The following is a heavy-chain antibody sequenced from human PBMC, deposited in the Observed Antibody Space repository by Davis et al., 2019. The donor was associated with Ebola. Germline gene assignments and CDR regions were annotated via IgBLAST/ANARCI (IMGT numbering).Heavy chain of an antibody. CDR1: GFTFSNYG. D-gene: IGHD4-17*01. V-gene: IGHV3-30*03. CDR3: ARLVTVTTIGSAFDY. Sequence: GESLKISCAASGFTFSNYGMHWVRQAPGKGLEWVAVISYDGSNKYYADSVKGRFTISRDNSKNTLYLQMNSLRAEDTAVYYCARLVTVTTIGSAFDYWGQGTLVTVSS. CDR2: ISYDGSNK. J-gene: IGHJ4*02.